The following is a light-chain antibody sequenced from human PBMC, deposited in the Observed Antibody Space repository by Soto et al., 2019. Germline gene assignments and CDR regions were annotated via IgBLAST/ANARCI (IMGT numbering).Light chain of an antibody. CDR2: GAS. Sequence: EIVLTQSPGTLSLSPGERATHSCRASQSVSSNDLAWYQQKPGQAPRLLIYGASTRATGIPARFSGSGSGTEFTLTISSLQSEDFAVYYCQQYNNWPLTFGGGTKVDIK. V-gene: IGKV3D-15*01. J-gene: IGKJ4*01. CDR1: QSVSSN. CDR3: QQYNNWPLT.